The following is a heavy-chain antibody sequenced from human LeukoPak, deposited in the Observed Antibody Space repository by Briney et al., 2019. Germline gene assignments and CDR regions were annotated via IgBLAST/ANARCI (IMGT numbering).Heavy chain of an antibody. CDR2: IYSEGSRT. CDR3: ARSGRGGAFDI. J-gene: IGHJ3*02. Sequence: GGSLRLSCAGSGFTLSSYWMHWVRQGPGKGLVWVSRIYSEGSRTTYADSVRGRFTISGDNAKNTLYLQMSSLRADDTAVYYCARSGRGGAFDIWGQGTMVTVSS. CDR1: GFTLSSYW. V-gene: IGHV3-74*01. D-gene: IGHD1-26*01.